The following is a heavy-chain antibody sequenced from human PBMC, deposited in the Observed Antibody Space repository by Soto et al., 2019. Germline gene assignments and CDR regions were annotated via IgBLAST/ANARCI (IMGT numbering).Heavy chain of an antibody. Sequence: PGKGLEWMGIIYPGDSDTRYSPSFQGQVTISADKSISTAYLQWSSLKASDTAMYYCASPAEAGTEYYFYGMAVQCYWTTVPVSS. V-gene: IGHV5-51*01. CDR2: IYPGDSDT. D-gene: IGHD6-19*01. J-gene: IGHJ6*04. CDR3: ASPAEAGTEYYFYGMAV.